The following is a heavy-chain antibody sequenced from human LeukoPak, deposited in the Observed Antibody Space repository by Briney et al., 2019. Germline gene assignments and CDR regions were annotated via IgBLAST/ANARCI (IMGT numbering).Heavy chain of an antibody. J-gene: IGHJ4*02. CDR1: GYTLTELS. CDR3: ATDFFSGWYVGKY. CDR2: FDPEDGQT. V-gene: IGHV1-24*01. Sequence: GASVKVSCKVSGYTLTELSMHWVRQAPGKGLEWMGGFDPEDGQTIYAQKFQGRVTMTEDTSTDTAYMELSSLRSEDTAVYYCATDFFSGWYVGKYWGQGTLVTVSS. D-gene: IGHD6-19*01.